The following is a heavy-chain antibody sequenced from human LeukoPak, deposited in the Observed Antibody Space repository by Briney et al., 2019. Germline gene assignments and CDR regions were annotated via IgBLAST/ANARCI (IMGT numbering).Heavy chain of an antibody. J-gene: IGHJ5*02. CDR3: LRVDDTNGHNWFDP. CDR1: GFSFSYYW. V-gene: IGHV3-74*01. Sequence: GSLRLSCAASGFSFSYYWMHWVRQGSGKGPVWVSGIIGDGTRTDYADSVKGRFTISRDNAKSTLYLQMNSLTVEDTAVYYCLRVDDTNGHNWFDPWGQGTLVTVSS. CDR2: IIGDGTRT. D-gene: IGHD2-8*01.